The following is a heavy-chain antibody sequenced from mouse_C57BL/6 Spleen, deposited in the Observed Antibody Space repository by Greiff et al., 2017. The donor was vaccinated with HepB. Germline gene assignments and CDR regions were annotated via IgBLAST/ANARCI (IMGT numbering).Heavy chain of an antibody. CDR3: AREGDYGSSSAWFAY. D-gene: IGHD1-1*01. CDR2: IDPSDSYT. V-gene: IGHV1-69*01. CDR1: GYTFTSYW. J-gene: IGHJ3*01. Sequence: QVQLQQSGAELAKPGASVKLSCKASGYTFTSYWMHWVKQRPGQGLEWIGEIDPSDSYTNYNQKFKGKSTLTVDKSSSTAYMQLSSLTSEDSAVYYCAREGDYGSSSAWFAYWGQGTLVTVSA.